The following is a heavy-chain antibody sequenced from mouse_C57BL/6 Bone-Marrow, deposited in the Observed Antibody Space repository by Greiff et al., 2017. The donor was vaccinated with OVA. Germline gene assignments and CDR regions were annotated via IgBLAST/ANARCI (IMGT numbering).Heavy chain of an antibody. CDR2: SYPGSGNT. D-gene: IGHD4-1*01. V-gene: IGHV1-84*01. CDR3: ARRDWDYFAY. J-gene: IGHJ2*01. Sequence: QVQLQQSGPELVKPGASVKISCKASGYTFTDYYINWVKQRPGQGLEWIGWSYPGSGNTKYNEKLKGKATLTVDTSSSTAYMQLSSLTSEDSAVYFCARRDWDYFAYWGQGTTLTVSS. CDR1: GYTFTDYY.